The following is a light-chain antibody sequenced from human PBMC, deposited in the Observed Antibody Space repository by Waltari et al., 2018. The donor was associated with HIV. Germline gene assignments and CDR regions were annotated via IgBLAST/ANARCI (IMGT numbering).Light chain of an antibody. CDR2: GAS. CDR3: HQYGSSPWT. Sequence: EIVLTQSPGTLSLSTGERATLPCRASQSVTSNSLAWFQQKPGQAPSLLIYGASSRATGTPDRFSAGGSGTDFTLTISGLEPEDFAVYFCHQYGSSPWTFGQGAKVEIK. V-gene: IGKV3-20*01. J-gene: IGKJ1*01. CDR1: QSVTSNS.